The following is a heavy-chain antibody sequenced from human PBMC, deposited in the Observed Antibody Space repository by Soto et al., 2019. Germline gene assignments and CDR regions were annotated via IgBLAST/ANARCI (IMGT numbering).Heavy chain of an antibody. Sequence: LSLTCTVSGGSISSSTYYWGWIRQPPGKGLEWIGSIFYTGSTYYNPSLKSRVTISVDTSKNQFSLRLSSVTAADTAVYYCARAYYYGSGSTKRYYFDYWGQGSLVTVSS. CDR3: ARAYYYGSGSTKRYYFDY. J-gene: IGHJ4*02. CDR2: IFYTGST. V-gene: IGHV4-39*01. CDR1: GGSISSSTYY. D-gene: IGHD3-10*01.